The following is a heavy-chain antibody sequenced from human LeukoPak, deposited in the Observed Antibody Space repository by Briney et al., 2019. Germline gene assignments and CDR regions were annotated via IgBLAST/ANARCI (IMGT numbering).Heavy chain of an antibody. CDR3: AKDREFSYYFDY. V-gene: IGHV3-33*06. J-gene: IGHJ4*02. Sequence: GRSLRLSCAASGFTFSSYGMHWVRQAPGKGLEWVAVIWYDGSNKYYADSVKGRFTISRDNSKNTLYLQMNSLRAEDTAVYYCAKDREFSYYFDYWGQGTLVTVSS. CDR2: IWYDGSNK. D-gene: IGHD2/OR15-2a*01. CDR1: GFTFSSYG.